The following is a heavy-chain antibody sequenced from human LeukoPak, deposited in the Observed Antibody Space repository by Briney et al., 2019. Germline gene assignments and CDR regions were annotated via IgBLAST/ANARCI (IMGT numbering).Heavy chain of an antibody. CDR1: GYTFSSYA. Sequence: SVKVSCKASGYTFSSYAISWVRQAPGQGLEWMGGIIPIFGTANYAQKFQGRVTITADESTSTAYMELSSLRSEDTAVYYCAREVAARPADAFDIWGQGTMVTVSS. CDR2: IIPIFGTA. CDR3: AREVAARPADAFDI. V-gene: IGHV1-69*13. J-gene: IGHJ3*02. D-gene: IGHD6-6*01.